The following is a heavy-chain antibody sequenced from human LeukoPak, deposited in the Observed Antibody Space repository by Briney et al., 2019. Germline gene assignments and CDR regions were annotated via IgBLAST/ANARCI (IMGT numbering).Heavy chain of an antibody. CDR2: INPNSGGT. Sequence: ASVKVSCKASGYTFTGYYMHWVRQAPGQGLEWMGWINPNSGGTNYAQKFQGWVTMTRDTSISTAYMELRSLRSDDTAVYYCAREGGNTVPFDYWGQGTLVTVSS. CDR3: AREGGNTVPFDY. CDR1: GYTFTGYY. V-gene: IGHV1-2*04. D-gene: IGHD4-17*01. J-gene: IGHJ4*02.